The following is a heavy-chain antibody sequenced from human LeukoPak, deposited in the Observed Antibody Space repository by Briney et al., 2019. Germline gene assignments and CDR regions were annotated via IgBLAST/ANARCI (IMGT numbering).Heavy chain of an antibody. Sequence: GGSLRLSXAGSKFTFSNYAMTWVRQAPGKGLEWVSTISSSGGSIFYSDSVKGRFTISRDNSRNTVYLQMNRLRAEDTAIYYCAKDYSGSWYYFDYWGQGTLVTVPS. CDR2: ISSSGGSI. V-gene: IGHV3-23*01. J-gene: IGHJ4*02. CDR1: KFTFSNYA. D-gene: IGHD6-13*01. CDR3: AKDYSGSWYYFDY.